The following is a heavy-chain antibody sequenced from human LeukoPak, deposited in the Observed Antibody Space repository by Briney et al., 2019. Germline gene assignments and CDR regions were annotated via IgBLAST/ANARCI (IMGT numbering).Heavy chain of an antibody. CDR1: RFIFSMFS. CDR2: ISGSSSTI. Sequence: GGCLRLSCVASRFIFSMFSMNWVRQAPGKGLEWLSHISGSSSTIHYEDSVKGRFTISRDNAKNSLYLQMNSLRDEDTAVYYCARDLSGTYPFDLWGQGTLVTVSS. V-gene: IGHV3-48*02. J-gene: IGHJ4*02. CDR3: ARDLSGTYPFDL. D-gene: IGHD1-26*01.